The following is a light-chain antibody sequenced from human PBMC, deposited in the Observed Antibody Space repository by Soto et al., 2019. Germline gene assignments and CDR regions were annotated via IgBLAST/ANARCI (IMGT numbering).Light chain of an antibody. Sequence: IQMTQSPSSLSASVGDRVTITCRAGQGISNSLAWYQQKPGKAPKLLIYDASSLESGVPSRFSGSGSGTEFTLTISSLQPDDFATYYCQQYNSLWTFGQGTKVDIK. V-gene: IGKV1-13*02. J-gene: IGKJ1*01. CDR3: QQYNSLWT. CDR2: DAS. CDR1: QGISNS.